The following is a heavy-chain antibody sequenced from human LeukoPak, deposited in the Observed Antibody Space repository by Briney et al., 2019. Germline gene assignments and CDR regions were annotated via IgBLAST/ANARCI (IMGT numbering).Heavy chain of an antibody. CDR1: GGSISSYY. J-gene: IGHJ4*02. CDR3: ARDPYGRIGGIDY. D-gene: IGHD4-17*01. V-gene: IGHV4-59*01. Sequence: SETLSLTCTVSGGSISSYYWSWIRQPPGKGLEWIGYIYHSGSTNYNPSLKSRVTMSVDTSKNQFSLKLSSVTAADTAVYYCARDPYGRIGGIDYWGQGTLVTVSS. CDR2: IYHSGST.